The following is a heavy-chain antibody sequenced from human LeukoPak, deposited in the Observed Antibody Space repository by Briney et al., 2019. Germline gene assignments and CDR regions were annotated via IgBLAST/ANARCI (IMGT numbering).Heavy chain of an antibody. CDR2: IYTSGDT. V-gene: IGHV4-61*02. CDR3: ARFRAPLSVGDC. CDR1: GGSISSDGYC. Sequence: KTSETLSLTCTVSGGSISSDGYCWSWIRQPAGKGLEWIGRIYTSGDTTYNPSLKSRVTISVDTSKNQFSLKLTSVTAADTAVYYCARFRAPLSVGDCRGQGTLVTVSS. J-gene: IGHJ4*02.